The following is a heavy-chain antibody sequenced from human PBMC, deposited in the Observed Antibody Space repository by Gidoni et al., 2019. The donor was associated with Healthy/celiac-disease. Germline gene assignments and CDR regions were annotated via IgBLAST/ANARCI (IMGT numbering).Heavy chain of an antibody. CDR1: GFTFSSNY. CDR2: IYSGGST. Sequence: EVQLVESGGGLVQPGGSLRLSSAASGFTFSSNYMSWVRQAPGKGLEWVSVIYSGGSTYYADSVKGRFTISRDNSKNTLYLQMNSLRAEDTAVYYCARDKAVAGTGGNYFDYWGQGTLVTVSS. CDR3: ARDKAVAGTGGNYFDY. V-gene: IGHV3-66*01. D-gene: IGHD6-19*01. J-gene: IGHJ4*02.